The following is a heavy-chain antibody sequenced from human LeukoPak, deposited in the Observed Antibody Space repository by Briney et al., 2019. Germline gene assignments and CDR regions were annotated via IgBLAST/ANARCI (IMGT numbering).Heavy chain of an antibody. D-gene: IGHD1-26*01. CDR1: GYSFTSYW. V-gene: IGHV5-51*01. J-gene: IGHJ4*02. CDR3: ARHSGNYAGFDF. CDR2: IYPGDSDT. Sequence: GESLKISCKGSGYSFTSYWIGWVRKMPGKGLEWMGIIYPGDSDTNYNPSFQGQFTISADNPISPAYLQWSTLRASDTAMYYCARHSGNYAGFDFWGQGTLVTVSS.